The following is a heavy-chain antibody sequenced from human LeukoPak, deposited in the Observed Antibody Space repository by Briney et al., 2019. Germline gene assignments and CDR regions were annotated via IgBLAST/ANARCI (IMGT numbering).Heavy chain of an antibody. CDR3: ASHSSGHLGFDY. D-gene: IGHD3-22*01. CDR1: GYTFTSYY. J-gene: IGHJ4*02. CDR2: INPSGGST. V-gene: IGHV1-46*01. Sequence: ASVKVSCKASGYTFTSYYMHWVRQAPGQGLEWMGIINPSGGSTSYAQKFQGRVTMTRDTSTSTVYMELSSLRSEDTAVYYCASHSSGHLGFDYWGQGTLVTVSS.